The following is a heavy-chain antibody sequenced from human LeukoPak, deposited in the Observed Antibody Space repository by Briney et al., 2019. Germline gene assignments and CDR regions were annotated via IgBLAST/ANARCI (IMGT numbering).Heavy chain of an antibody. V-gene: IGHV3-21*01. CDR3: ARDPVYYDSSGYYFDAFDI. D-gene: IGHD3-22*01. Sequence: PGGSLRLSCAASGFTFSSYSMNWVRQAPGKGLEWVSSISSSSSYIYYADSVKGRFTISRDNAKNSLYLQMNSLRAEDTAVYYCARDPVYYDSSGYYFDAFDIWGQGTMVTVSS. CDR2: ISSSSSYI. J-gene: IGHJ3*02. CDR1: GFTFSSYS.